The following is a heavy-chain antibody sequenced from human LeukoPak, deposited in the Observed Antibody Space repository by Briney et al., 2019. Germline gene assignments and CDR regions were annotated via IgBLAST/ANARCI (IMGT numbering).Heavy chain of an antibody. J-gene: IGHJ5*02. CDR3: ASLIEYSSPRWFDP. Sequence: GASVKVSCKASGYTFTGYYMHWVRQAPGQGLEWMGWINPNSGGTNYAQKFQGRVTMTRDTSISTAYMELSRLRSDDTAVYYCASLIEYSSPRWFDPWGQGTLVTVSS. CDR1: GYTFTGYY. D-gene: IGHD6-6*01. CDR2: INPNSGGT. V-gene: IGHV1-2*02.